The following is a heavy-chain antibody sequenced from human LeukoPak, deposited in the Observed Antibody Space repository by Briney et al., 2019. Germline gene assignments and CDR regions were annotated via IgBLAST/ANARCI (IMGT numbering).Heavy chain of an antibody. Sequence: GGSLRLSCVASGFTFSSYDMSWVRQAPGKGLEWVSGVSGSGGSRNYADSVKGRFTISRDNSEKTLYLQMNSLRAEDTAVYYCAKSSYGSGSYYSYLFDYWGQGTLVTVSS. J-gene: IGHJ4*02. V-gene: IGHV3-23*01. D-gene: IGHD3-10*01. CDR3: AKSSYGSGSYYSYLFDY. CDR1: GFTFSSYD. CDR2: VSGSGGSR.